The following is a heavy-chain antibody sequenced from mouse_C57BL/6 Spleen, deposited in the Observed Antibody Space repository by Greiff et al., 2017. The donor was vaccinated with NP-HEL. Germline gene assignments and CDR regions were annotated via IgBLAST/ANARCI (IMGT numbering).Heavy chain of an antibody. CDR3: ARGRDYDEGFAY. CDR2: INPYNGGT. CDR1: GYTFTDYY. V-gene: IGHV1-19*01. J-gene: IGHJ3*01. D-gene: IGHD2-4*01. Sequence: VQLQQSGPVLVKPGASVKMSCKASGYTFTDYYMNWVKQSHGKSLEWIGVINPYNGGTSYNQKFKGKATLTVDKSSSTAYMELNSLTSEDSAVYYCARGRDYDEGFAYWGQGTLVTVSA.